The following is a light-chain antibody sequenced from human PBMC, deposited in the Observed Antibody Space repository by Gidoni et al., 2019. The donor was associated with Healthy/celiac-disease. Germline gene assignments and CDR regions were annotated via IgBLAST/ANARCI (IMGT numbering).Light chain of an antibody. CDR2: AAS. V-gene: IGKV1-39*01. J-gene: IGKJ4*01. CDR1: QSISSY. CDR3: QQSYSTG. Sequence: IQITQSPSSLSASVGDRVTITCRASQSISSYLNWYQQKPGKAPKLLIYAASSLQSGVPSRFSGSGSGTDFTLTISSLQPEDFATYYCQQSYSTGFGGGTKVEIK.